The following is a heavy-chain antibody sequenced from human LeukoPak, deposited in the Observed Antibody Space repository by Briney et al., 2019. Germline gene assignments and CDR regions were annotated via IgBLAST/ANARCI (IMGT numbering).Heavy chain of an antibody. CDR1: GYPFRNYD. V-gene: IGHV1-8*01. CDR3: ARGPPYVDTAMVRAFDI. J-gene: IGHJ3*02. Sequence: ASVKVSCKTSGYPFRNYDINWVRQATGQGLEWMGWINPHSGKTGYAQKFQGRVTMTTDTSTSTAYMELRSLRSDDTAVYYCARGPPYVDTAMVRAFDIWGQGTMVTVSS. CDR2: INPHSGKT. D-gene: IGHD5-18*01.